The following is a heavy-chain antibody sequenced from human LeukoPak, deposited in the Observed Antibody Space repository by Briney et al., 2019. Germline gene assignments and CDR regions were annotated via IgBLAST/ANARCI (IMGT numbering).Heavy chain of an antibody. CDR1: GYSFTSYW. V-gene: IGHV5-51*01. Sequence: GESLKFSCKGSGYSFTSYWIGWVRQMPEKGLEWMGVIYPGDSDTRYSPSFQGQVTISADKSISPAYLQRSSLKAPDTAMYYCARHRGRIAVAGPILRYYFDYWGQGTLVTVSS. D-gene: IGHD6-19*01. CDR2: IYPGDSDT. CDR3: ARHRGRIAVAGPILRYYFDY. J-gene: IGHJ4*02.